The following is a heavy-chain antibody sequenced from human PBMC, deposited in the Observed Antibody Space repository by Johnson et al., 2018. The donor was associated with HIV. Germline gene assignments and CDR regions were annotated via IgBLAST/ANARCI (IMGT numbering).Heavy chain of an antibody. CDR2: IRYDGSNK. J-gene: IGHJ3*02. CDR1: GFTFSSYA. D-gene: IGHD3-3*01. V-gene: IGHV3-30*02. Sequence: QVQLVESGGGLVQPGGSLRLSCAASGFTFSSYAMHWVRQAPGKGLEWVAFIRYDGSNKYYADSVKGRFYIYRDNSKNTLYLQMNSPRVDDTAIYYCARDASLRFLEWFDAFDIWGQGTMVTVSS. CDR3: ARDASLRFLEWFDAFDI.